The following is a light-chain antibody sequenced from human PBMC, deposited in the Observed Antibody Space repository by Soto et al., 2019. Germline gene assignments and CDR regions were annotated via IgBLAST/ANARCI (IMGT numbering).Light chain of an antibody. J-gene: IGKJ1*01. V-gene: IGKV1-5*03. CDR3: HQRQSWPRT. Sequence: DIQMTQSPSTLSASVGDRVNITCRASQSISSWLAWYQQKAGEAPKLLMYKASTLDSGVPSRFSGSGSGTEFTLTISSLQPEDFALYYCHQRQSWPRTFGQGTKVDI. CDR1: QSISSW. CDR2: KAS.